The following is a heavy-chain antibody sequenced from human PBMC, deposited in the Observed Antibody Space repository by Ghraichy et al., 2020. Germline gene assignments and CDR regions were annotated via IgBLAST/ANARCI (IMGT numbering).Heavy chain of an antibody. V-gene: IGHV3-11*06. CDR2: ISSSSSYT. CDR1: GFTFSDYY. CDR3: ARVLLSQWLVLHNWFDP. J-gene: IGHJ5*02. D-gene: IGHD6-19*01. Sequence: GGSLRLSCAASGFTFSDYYMSWIRQAPGKGLEWVSYISSSSSYTNYADSVKGRFTISRDNAKNSLYLQMNSLRAEDTAVYYCARVLLSQWLVLHNWFDPWGQGTLVTVSS.